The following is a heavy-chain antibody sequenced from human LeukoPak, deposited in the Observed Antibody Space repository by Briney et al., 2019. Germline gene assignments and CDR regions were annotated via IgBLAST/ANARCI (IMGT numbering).Heavy chain of an antibody. CDR3: ARDVPHNWFDT. CDR1: GITFGNNW. Sequence: GGYLRLYCAASGITFGNNWMHWVRQGPGKGLVWISCINSDGGGAIYADSVKGRFTVSRDNAKNTLYLQMNSLRAEDTAVYYCARDVPHNWFDTWGQGTLVTVSS. J-gene: IGHJ5*02. CDR2: INSDGGGA. V-gene: IGHV3-74*01.